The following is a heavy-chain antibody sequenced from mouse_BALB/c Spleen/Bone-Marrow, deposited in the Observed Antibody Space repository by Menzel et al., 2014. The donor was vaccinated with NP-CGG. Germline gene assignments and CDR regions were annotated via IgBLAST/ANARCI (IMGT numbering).Heavy chain of an antibody. CDR3: ASPSDGDPFAY. V-gene: IGHV1S126*01. CDR2: IDPSDSET. Sequence: QVQLQQSGPQLVRPGASVKISCKASGYSFTSYWMHWVKQRPGQGLEWIGMIDPSDSETRLNQKFKDKATLTVDKSSSTAYMQLSSPTFEDSAVYYCASPSDGDPFAYWGQGTLVTVSA. D-gene: IGHD2-13*01. CDR1: GYSFTSYW. J-gene: IGHJ3*01.